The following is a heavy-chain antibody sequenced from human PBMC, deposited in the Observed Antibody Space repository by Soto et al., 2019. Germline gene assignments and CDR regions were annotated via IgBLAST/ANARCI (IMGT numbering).Heavy chain of an antibody. D-gene: IGHD3-10*01. V-gene: IGHV3-66*01. CDR1: DFTVSSNY. J-gene: IGHJ6*03. CDR3: ARDSVFWFGELNYMDV. Sequence: PGGSLRLSCEASDFTVSSNYMNRVRQAPGKGLEWVSVIYSGGSTYYADSVRGRFTISRDSSKNTIYLQMISLRAEDTAVYYCARDSVFWFGELNYMDVWGKGTTVTVSS. CDR2: IYSGGST.